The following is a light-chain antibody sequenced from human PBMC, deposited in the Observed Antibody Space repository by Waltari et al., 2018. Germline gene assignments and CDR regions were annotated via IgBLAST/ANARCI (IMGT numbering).Light chain of an antibody. CDR1: DSYVGAYDF. Sequence: QSALTQPASVPGSPGQSITISCSGTDSYVGAYDFVSCSQQHPGKAPHLIIYEVINRPSGISNRFSASKSGNTASLTISGLQAEDEADYYCSSYTTSSAPGVFGTGTRVTVL. CDR3: SSYTTSSAPGV. V-gene: IGLV2-14*01. CDR2: EVI. J-gene: IGLJ1*01.